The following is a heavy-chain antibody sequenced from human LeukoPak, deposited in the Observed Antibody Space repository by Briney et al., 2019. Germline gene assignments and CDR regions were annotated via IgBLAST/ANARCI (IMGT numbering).Heavy chain of an antibody. V-gene: IGHV3-23*01. CDR3: TKDLRPDGLYDFDS. J-gene: IGHJ4*02. D-gene: IGHD5/OR15-5a*01. CDR1: GFTFSTYA. CDR2: IAGISVTI. Sequence: PGGSLRLSCAASGFTFSTYAMNWVRQAPGRGLEWVSVIAGISVTIRYADSVKGRFTISRDNSKNTVFLQMNSLKVEDTALYYCTKDLRPDGLYDFDSWGQGTLVTVSS.